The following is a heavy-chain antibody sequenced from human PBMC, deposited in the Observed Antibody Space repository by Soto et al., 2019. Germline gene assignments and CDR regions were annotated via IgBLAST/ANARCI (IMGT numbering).Heavy chain of an antibody. CDR2: IYYSGST. D-gene: IGHD6-13*01. Sequence: QVQLQESGPGLVKPSQTLSLTCTVSGGSISSGGYYWSWIRQHPGKGLEWIGYIYYSGSTYYNPSLKSRVTRSVDTSKNQFARKLSSVTAADTAVYYCARALQGGAAAGTKYYYGMDVWGQGTTVTVSS. CDR3: ARALQGGAAAGTKYYYGMDV. CDR1: GGSISSGGYY. V-gene: IGHV4-31*03. J-gene: IGHJ6*02.